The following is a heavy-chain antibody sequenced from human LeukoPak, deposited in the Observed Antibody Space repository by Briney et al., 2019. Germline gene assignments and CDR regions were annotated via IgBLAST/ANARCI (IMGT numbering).Heavy chain of an antibody. CDR1: GFTFSSYS. V-gene: IGHV3-48*04. D-gene: IGHD3-10*01. CDR3: ARARFRDRFDY. CDR2: ISSSSSTI. J-gene: IGHJ4*02. Sequence: QPGGSLRLSCAASGFTFSSYSMNWVRQAPGKGLEWVSYISSSSSTIYYADSVKGRFTISRDNAKNSLYLQMNSLRAEDTAVYYCARARFRDRFDYWGQGTLVTVSS.